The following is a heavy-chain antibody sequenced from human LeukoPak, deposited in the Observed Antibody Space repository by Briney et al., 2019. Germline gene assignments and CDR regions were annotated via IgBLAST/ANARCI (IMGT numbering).Heavy chain of an antibody. D-gene: IGHD5-24*01. J-gene: IGHJ4*02. V-gene: IGHV3-23*01. Sequence: GGSLRLSCAASGFTFSDYWMTWVRQAPGKGLEWVSAISGSGGSTYYADSVKGRFTISRDNSKNTLYLQMNSLRAEDTAVYYCAKGDGYNYAGYDYWGQGTLVTVSS. CDR1: GFTFSDYW. CDR2: ISGSGGST. CDR3: AKGDGYNYAGYDY.